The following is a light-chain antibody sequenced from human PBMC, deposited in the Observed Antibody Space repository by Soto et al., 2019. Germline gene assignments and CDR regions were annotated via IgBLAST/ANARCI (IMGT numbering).Light chain of an antibody. V-gene: IGKV3-20*01. Sequence: EIVLTQSSGTVSLSPGESATLSCRASQSVTSSYLAWYQQKPGQAPRLLIYGVSSRATGIPDRFSGSGAGTDFTLTISRLEPEDFAVYYCQQYGDSPLTFGGGIKVDSK. CDR1: QSVTSSY. J-gene: IGKJ4*01. CDR3: QQYGDSPLT. CDR2: GVS.